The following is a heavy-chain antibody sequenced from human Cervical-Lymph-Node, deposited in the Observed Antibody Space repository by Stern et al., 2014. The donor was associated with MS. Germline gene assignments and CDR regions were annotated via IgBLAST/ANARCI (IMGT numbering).Heavy chain of an antibody. Sequence: VQLVESGPGLVKPSETLSLTCTVSGGSTSSYYWSWIRQPPGKGLEWIGYISSSGGTKYNPSLKSPVTISLDTSKKQFPLNLRSVTAADTAVYYCARGYTTSSGRPDYWGQGTLVTVSS. V-gene: IGHV4-59*08. CDR1: GGSTSSYY. CDR3: ARGYTTSSGRPDY. CDR2: ISSSGGT. D-gene: IGHD6-6*01. J-gene: IGHJ4*02.